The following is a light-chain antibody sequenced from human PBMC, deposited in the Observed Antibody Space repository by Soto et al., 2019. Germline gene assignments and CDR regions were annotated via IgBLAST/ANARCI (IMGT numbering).Light chain of an antibody. CDR1: QSIYNY. Sequence: DIQMTQSPSSLSASVGDRVTITCRASQSIYNYLNWYQQKPGKAPQLLIFAASSLQSGVPSRFSGSESGTDFTLTISSLQPEDFATYYCQQSYSTPRTFGQGPKVDIK. CDR2: AAS. V-gene: IGKV1-39*01. CDR3: QQSYSTPRT. J-gene: IGKJ1*01.